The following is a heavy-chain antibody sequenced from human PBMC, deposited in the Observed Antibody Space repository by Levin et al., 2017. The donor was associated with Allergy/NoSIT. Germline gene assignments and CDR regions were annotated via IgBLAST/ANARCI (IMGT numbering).Heavy chain of an antibody. CDR2: TYYRSKWYN. Sequence: SQTLSLTCAISGDSVSSNSAAWNWIRQSPSRGLEWLGRTYYRSKWYNDYAVSVKSRITINPDTSKNQFSLQLNSVTPEDTAVYYCARDLAESQGWRPDYYYDYYMDVWGKGTTVTVSS. J-gene: IGHJ6*03. CDR3: ARDLAESQGWRPDYYYDYYMDV. D-gene: IGHD3-16*01. V-gene: IGHV6-1*01. CDR1: GDSVSSNSAA.